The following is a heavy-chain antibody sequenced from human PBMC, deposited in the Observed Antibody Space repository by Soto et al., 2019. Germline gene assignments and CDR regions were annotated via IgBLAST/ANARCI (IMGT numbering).Heavy chain of an antibody. D-gene: IGHD2-15*01. J-gene: IGHJ4*01. Sequence: EVQLVESGGGLVQPGGSLRLSCAASGFTFNIYWMSWVRQAPGKGLEWVANINQDGSEKYYVDSVKGRFTISRDNAKNSLFLQMNSLRAEETSVYYCARARRSGSSCHSYFESSGHGTLVTVSS. V-gene: IGHV3-7*01. CDR3: ARARRSGSSCHSYFES. CDR1: GFTFNIYW. CDR2: INQDGSEK.